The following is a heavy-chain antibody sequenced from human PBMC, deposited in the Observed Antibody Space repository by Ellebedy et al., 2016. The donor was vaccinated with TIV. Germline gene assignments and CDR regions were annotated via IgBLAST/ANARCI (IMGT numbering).Heavy chain of an antibody. V-gene: IGHV3-23*01. CDR3: AATAATTMDYYYYYGMDV. Sequence: GESLKISCAASEFTFSSYAMSWVRQAPGKGLEWVSGISGSGGSTYNADSVKGRFTISRDNSRDTLYLQMNSLRAEDTAVYYCAATAATTMDYYYYYGMDVWGQGTTVTVSS. CDR2: ISGSGGST. D-gene: IGHD4-11*01. CDR1: EFTFSSYA. J-gene: IGHJ6*02.